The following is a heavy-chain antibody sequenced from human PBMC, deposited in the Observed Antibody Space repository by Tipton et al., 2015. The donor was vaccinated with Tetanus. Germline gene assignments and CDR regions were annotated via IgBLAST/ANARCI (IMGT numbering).Heavy chain of an antibody. Sequence: TLSLTCTVSGGSISSYYWSWIRQPPGKGLEWIGYIYYSGSTNYNPSLKSRVTISVDTSKNQFSLKLSSVTAADTAVYYCARFEYYDILTDGTWDYYGMDVWGQGTTVTVSS. CDR2: IYYSGST. V-gene: IGHV4-59*01. CDR1: GGSISSYY. D-gene: IGHD3-9*01. J-gene: IGHJ6*02. CDR3: ARFEYYDILTDGTWDYYGMDV.